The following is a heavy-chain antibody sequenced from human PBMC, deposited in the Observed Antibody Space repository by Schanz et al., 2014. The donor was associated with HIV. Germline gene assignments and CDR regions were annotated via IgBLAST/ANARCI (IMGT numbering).Heavy chain of an antibody. Sequence: QEQLVQSGAEVKKPGSSVKVSCKASGGTFSNYAINWVRQAPGQGLEWMGGIIPIFGTSNYAQKFQGRVTITADESTSTAYMELSSLRSEDTAVYYCARGRYSGSYYNYWGQGTLVTVSS. V-gene: IGHV1-69*01. CDR1: GGTFSNYA. D-gene: IGHD1-26*01. CDR3: ARGRYSGSYYNY. J-gene: IGHJ4*02. CDR2: IIPIFGTS.